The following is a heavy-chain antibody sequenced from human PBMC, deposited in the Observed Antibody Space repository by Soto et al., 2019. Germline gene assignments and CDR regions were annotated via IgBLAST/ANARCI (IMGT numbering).Heavy chain of an antibody. CDR3: ARGPDIVATITRSFDF. CDR2: INHSGST. D-gene: IGHD5-12*01. Sequence: SETLSLTCAVYGGSFSGYYWSWIRQPPGKGLEWIGEINHSGSTNYNPSLKSRVTMSVDTSKNQFSLKLSSVTAADTAVYYCARGPDIVATITRSFDFWGQGILVTVSS. J-gene: IGHJ4*02. CDR1: GGSFSGYY. V-gene: IGHV4-34*01.